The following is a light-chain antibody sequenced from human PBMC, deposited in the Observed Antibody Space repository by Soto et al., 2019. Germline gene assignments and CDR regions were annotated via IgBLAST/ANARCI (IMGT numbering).Light chain of an antibody. J-gene: IGLJ1*01. CDR2: DVS. Sequence: QSALTQPASVSGSPGQSITISCTGTSSDVGAYNFVSWYQHPGKVPKLMIFDVSSRPSGVSDRFSGSKSGNTASLTISGLQAEDEGDYYCSSYTSSSTHVFGSGTKVTVL. CDR3: SSYTSSSTHV. CDR1: SSDVGAYNF. V-gene: IGLV2-14*03.